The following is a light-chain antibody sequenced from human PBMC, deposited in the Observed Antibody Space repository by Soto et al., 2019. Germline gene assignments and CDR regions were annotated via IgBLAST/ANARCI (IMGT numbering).Light chain of an antibody. CDR3: QQYGSPPGLLT. J-gene: IGKJ3*01. CDR2: DAS. V-gene: IGKV3-20*01. CDR1: QSVSSSY. Sequence: EIVLTQSPGTLSLSPGERATLSCRASQSVSSSYLAWYQQKPGQAPRLLIYDASRRATGIPDRFSGSGSGTDFTLTISRLEPEDFAVYYCQQYGSPPGLLTFGPGTKVDIK.